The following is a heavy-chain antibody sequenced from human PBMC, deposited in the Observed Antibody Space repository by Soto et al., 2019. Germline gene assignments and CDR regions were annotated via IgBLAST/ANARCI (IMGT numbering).Heavy chain of an antibody. V-gene: IGHV3-30-3*01. Sequence: PGGSLRLSCAASGFTFSSYAMHWVRQAPGKGLEWVAVISYDGSNKYYADSVKGRFTISRDNSKNTLYLQMNSLRAEDTAVYYCARDTGYSSSWAWDYYYYYGMDVWGQGTTVTVSS. CDR1: GFTFSSYA. CDR2: ISYDGSNK. CDR3: ARDTGYSSSWAWDYYYYYGMDV. D-gene: IGHD6-13*01. J-gene: IGHJ6*02.